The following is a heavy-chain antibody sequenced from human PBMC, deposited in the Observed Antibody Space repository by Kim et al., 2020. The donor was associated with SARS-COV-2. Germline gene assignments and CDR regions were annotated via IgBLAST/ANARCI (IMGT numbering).Heavy chain of an antibody. J-gene: IGHJ4*02. V-gene: IGHV1-69*13. CDR1: GGTFSSYA. D-gene: IGHD3-22*01. CDR3: ATYYYDSSGYYLDHRYFDY. Sequence: SVKVSCKASGGTFSSYAISWVRQAPGQGLEWMGGIIPIFGTANYAQKFQGRVTITADESTSTAYMELSSLRSEDTAVYYCATYYYDSSGYYLDHRYFDYWGQGTLVTVSS. CDR2: IIPIFGTA.